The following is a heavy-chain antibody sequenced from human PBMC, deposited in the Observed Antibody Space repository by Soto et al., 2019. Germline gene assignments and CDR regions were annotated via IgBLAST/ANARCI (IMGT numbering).Heavy chain of an antibody. CDR3: ARGDYYDSSPMYYFDY. CDR2: IYYSGST. D-gene: IGHD3-22*01. CDR1: GGSISSGDYY. Sequence: PSETLSLTCTVSGGSISSGDYYWSWIRQPPGKGLEWIGYIYYSGSTYYNPSLKSRVTISVDTSKNQFSLKLSSVTAADPAVYYCARGDYYDSSPMYYFDYWGQGPLVTVSS. J-gene: IGHJ4*02. V-gene: IGHV4-30-4*01.